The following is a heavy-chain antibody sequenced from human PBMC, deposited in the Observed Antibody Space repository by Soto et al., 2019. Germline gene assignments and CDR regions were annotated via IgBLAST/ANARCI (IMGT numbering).Heavy chain of an antibody. CDR2: INSDGSST. Sequence: EVQLVESGGGLVQPGGSLRLSCAASGFTFSSYCMHWVRQAPGKGLVWVSRINSDGSSTSYADSVKGRITISRDNAKNTLDLNVSSMGVEDTAVDYCARDLRWNCYWGQGTLVTVSS. V-gene: IGHV3-74*01. D-gene: IGHD1-1*01. J-gene: IGHJ4*02. CDR3: ARDLRWNCY. CDR1: GFTFSSYC.